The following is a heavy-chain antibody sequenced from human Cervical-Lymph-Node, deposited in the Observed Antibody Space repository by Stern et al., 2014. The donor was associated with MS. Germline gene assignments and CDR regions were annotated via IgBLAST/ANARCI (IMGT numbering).Heavy chain of an antibody. Sequence: VQLVESGGGLVQPGGSQRLSCVASGSTFSTSWMSWVRQAPGMGLEWVANIKRDGSETYYLDSVKGRFTISRDNAKSSLYLEMNSLRAEDTAVYYCTRFLQSGWSDLFDSWGRGTLVTVSS. V-gene: IGHV3-7*01. CDR1: GSTFSTSW. CDR3: TRFLQSGWSDLFDS. J-gene: IGHJ5*01. D-gene: IGHD6-19*01. CDR2: IKRDGSET.